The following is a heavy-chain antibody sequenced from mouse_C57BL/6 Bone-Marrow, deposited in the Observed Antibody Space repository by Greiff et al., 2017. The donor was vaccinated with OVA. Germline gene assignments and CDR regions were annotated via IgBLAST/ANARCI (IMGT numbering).Heavy chain of an antibody. CDR1: GYTFTSYW. V-gene: IGHV1-7*01. CDR2: INPSSGYT. CDR3: ARGLRWYFDV. Sequence: VQGVESGAELAKPGASVKLSCKASGYTFTSYWMHWVKQRPGQGLEWIGYINPSSGYTKYNQKFKDKATLTADKSSSTAYMQLSSLTYEDSAVYYCARGLRWYFDVWGTGTTVTVSS. J-gene: IGHJ1*03.